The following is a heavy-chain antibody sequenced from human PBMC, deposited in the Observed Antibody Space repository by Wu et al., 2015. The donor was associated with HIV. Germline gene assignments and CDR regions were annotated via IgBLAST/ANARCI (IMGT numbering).Heavy chain of an antibody. V-gene: IGHV4-34*01. CDR3: ARGRTYDNSGHYQGGAYYFDY. CDR2: IIHSGST. J-gene: IGHJ4*02. CDR1: GGSFSGYY. Sequence: QVQLQQWGAGLLKPSETLSLTCAVYGGSFSGYYWSWIRQPPGKGLEWIGEIIHSGSTDYNPSLKSRVTISVDTSKNQFSLKLRSVTAADTAVYYCARGRTYDNSGHYQGGAYYFDYWGQGTLVTVSS. D-gene: IGHD3-22*01.